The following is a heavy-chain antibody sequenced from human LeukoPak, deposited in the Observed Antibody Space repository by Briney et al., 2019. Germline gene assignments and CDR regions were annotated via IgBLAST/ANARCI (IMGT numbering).Heavy chain of an antibody. CDR2: IKQDGSEE. CDR3: ARRPVAVAVDY. CDR1: GFTFSNYW. D-gene: IGHD6-19*01. V-gene: IGHV3-7*03. Sequence: GGSLRLSCAASGFTFSNYWMSWVRQAPGKGLEWVANIKQDGSEENYVDSVKGRFTISRDNAKNSLYLQMNSLRAEDTAVYYCARRPVAVAVDYWGQGTLVTVSS. J-gene: IGHJ4*02.